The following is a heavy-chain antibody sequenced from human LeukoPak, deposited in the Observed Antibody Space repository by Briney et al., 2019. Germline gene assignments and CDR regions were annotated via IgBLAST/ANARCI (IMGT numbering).Heavy chain of an antibody. V-gene: IGHV4-30-2*01. D-gene: IGHD6-6*01. J-gene: IGHJ3*02. CDR2: IYHSGST. Sequence: TSETLSLTCTVSGGSISSGGYYWSWIRQPPGKGLEWIGYIYHSGSTYYNPSLKSRVTISVDRSKNQFSLKLSSVTAADTAVYYCARDQEYSSSDAFDIWGQGTMVTVSS. CDR1: GGSISSGGYY. CDR3: ARDQEYSSSDAFDI.